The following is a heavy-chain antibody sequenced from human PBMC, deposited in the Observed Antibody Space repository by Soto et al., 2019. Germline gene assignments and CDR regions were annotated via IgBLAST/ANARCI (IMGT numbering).Heavy chain of an antibody. Sequence: SETLSLTCTVSGASISSSSYYWGWVRQPPGKGLEWIGSVSYSGTTYYDPSLKSRVTISVDTSKNQFSLKLSSVTAADTAVYYCARLVVPLGCCNGGGCPRSIFDYWGQGTLVTVSS. D-gene: IGHD2-15*01. CDR3: ARLVVPLGCCNGGGCPRSIFDY. CDR2: VSYSGTT. CDR1: GASISSSSYY. V-gene: IGHV4-39*01. J-gene: IGHJ4*02.